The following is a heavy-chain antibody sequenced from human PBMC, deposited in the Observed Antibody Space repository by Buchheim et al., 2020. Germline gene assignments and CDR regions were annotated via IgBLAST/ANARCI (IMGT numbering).Heavy chain of an antibody. J-gene: IGHJ5*02. CDR3: AKGQEYDFWSGYYWNWFDP. Sequence: EVQLLESGGGLVQPGGSLRLSCAASGFTFSSYAMSWVRQAPGKGLEWVSAISGSGGSTYYADSVKGRFTISRDNSKNKLYLQMNSLRAEDTAVYYCAKGQEYDFWSGYYWNWFDPWGQGTL. CDR1: GFTFSSYA. CDR2: ISGSGGST. V-gene: IGHV3-23*01. D-gene: IGHD3-3*01.